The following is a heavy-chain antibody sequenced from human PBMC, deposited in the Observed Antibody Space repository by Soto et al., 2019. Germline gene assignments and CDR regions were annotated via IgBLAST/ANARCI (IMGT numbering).Heavy chain of an antibody. Sequence: QVHLVQSGAEVKKPGASVKVSCKASGYTFTSYGITWVRQAPGQGLEWMGWISAHNGNTDYAQKLQGRVIVTRDTSTSTAYMELRSLISDDTAVYYRARGRYGDYWGQEALVTVSS. J-gene: IGHJ4*02. CDR3: ARGRYGDY. D-gene: IGHD1-1*01. V-gene: IGHV1-18*01. CDR1: GYTFTSYG. CDR2: ISAHNGNT.